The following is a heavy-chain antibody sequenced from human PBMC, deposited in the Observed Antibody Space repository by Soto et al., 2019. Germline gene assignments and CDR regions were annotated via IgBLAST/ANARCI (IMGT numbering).Heavy chain of an antibody. V-gene: IGHV5-51*01. CDR1: GYSFTSYW. Sequence: ESLKISCKGSGYSFTSYWIGWVRQMPGKGLEWMGIIYPDDSDTRYSPSFQGQVTISADKSISTAYLQWSSLKASYTAMYYCARQDSSGPDAFDIWGQGTMVTVSS. CDR3: ARQDSSGPDAFDI. D-gene: IGHD3-22*01. CDR2: IYPDDSDT. J-gene: IGHJ3*02.